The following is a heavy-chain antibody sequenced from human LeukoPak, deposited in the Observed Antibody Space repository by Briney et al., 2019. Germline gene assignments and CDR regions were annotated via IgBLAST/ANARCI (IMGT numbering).Heavy chain of an antibody. CDR2: IYYSGST. V-gene: IGHV4-59*01. D-gene: IGHD3-3*01. J-gene: IGHJ6*03. Sequence: PSETLSLTCTVSGGSISSYYWSWIRQPPGKGLEWIGYIYYSGSTNYNPSLKSRVTISVDTSKNQFSLKLSSVTAADTAVYYCARSGPSYDFWSGYYRDYYYMDVWGKGTTVTVSS. CDR3: ARSGPSYDFWSGYYRDYYYMDV. CDR1: GGSISSYY.